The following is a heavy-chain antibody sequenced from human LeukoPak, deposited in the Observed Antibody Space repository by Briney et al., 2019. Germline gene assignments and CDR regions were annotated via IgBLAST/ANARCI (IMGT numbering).Heavy chain of an antibody. J-gene: IGHJ4*02. CDR2: IYYSGST. V-gene: IGHV4-39*01. CDR3: ASIPPPPWYSNSWYYFDY. D-gene: IGHD6-13*01. Sequence: PSETLSLTCTVSGGSISSTSYYWGWIRQPPGKGLECIGSIYYSGSTYYNPSLKSRVTISVDTSKNQFSLKLSSVTAADTAVYYCASIPPPPWYSNSWYYFDYWGQGTLVTVSS. CDR1: GGSISSTSYY.